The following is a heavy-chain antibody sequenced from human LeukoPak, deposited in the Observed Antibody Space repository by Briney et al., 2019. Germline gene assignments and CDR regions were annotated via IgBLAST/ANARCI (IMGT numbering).Heavy chain of an antibody. CDR1: GFTFSSYA. Sequence: GGSLRLSCAASGFTFSSYAMSWVRQAPGRGLEWVSGISGSGLSTYYAASVKGRFTVSRDNSKNTLFLQMNSLRAEDTAVHYCAKGLYGDTFLNRFDPWGQGTLVTVPS. V-gene: IGHV3-23*01. CDR3: AKGLYGDTFLNRFDP. D-gene: IGHD2-21*01. CDR2: ISGSGLST. J-gene: IGHJ5*02.